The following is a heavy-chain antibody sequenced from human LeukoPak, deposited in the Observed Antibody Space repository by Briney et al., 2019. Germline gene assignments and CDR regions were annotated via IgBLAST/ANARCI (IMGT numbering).Heavy chain of an antibody. CDR2: IYNSATT. CDR1: GDSIRSHY. J-gene: IGHJ3*02. Sequence: PSETLSLTCTVSGDSIRSHYCAWIRQSPGKGLEWIGHIYNSATTDYNPSFKSRVTISLDTSKKQFSLKLSSVTAADTAVYYCARDLEYSSSTNAFDIWGQGTMVTVSS. D-gene: IGHD6-6*01. V-gene: IGHV4-59*11. CDR3: ARDLEYSSSTNAFDI.